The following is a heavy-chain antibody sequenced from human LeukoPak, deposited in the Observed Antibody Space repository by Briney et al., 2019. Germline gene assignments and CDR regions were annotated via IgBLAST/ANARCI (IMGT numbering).Heavy chain of an antibody. CDR2: IYSGGST. CDR1: GFTVSSNY. J-gene: IGHJ6*02. CDR3: ATPTPRGMLTGSYGMDV. Sequence: GGSVRLSCAASGFTVSSNYMSWVRQAPGKGLEWVSVIYSGGSTYYADSVKGRFTISRDNSKNTLYLQMNSLRAEDTAVYYSATPTPRGMLTGSYGMDVWGQGTTVTVSS. V-gene: IGHV3-53*01. D-gene: IGHD3-9*01.